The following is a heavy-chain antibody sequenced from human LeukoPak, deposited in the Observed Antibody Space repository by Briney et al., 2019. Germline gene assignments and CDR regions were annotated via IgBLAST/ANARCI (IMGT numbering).Heavy chain of an antibody. CDR1: GGSISSSSYY. V-gene: IGHV4-39*07. J-gene: IGHJ4*02. Sequence: SETLSLTCAVSGGSISSSSYYWGWIRQPPGKGLEWIGSIYYSGSTYYNPSLKSRVTISVDTSKNQFSLKLRSVTAADTAVYYCARLDGGFVVVPAGYWGQGTLVTVSS. CDR2: IYYSGST. D-gene: IGHD2-2*01. CDR3: ARLDGGFVVVPAGY.